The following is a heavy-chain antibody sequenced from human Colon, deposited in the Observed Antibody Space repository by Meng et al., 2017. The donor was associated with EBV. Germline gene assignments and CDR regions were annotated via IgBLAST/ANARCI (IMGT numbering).Heavy chain of an antibody. Sequence: ASGFTFSSSAMSWVRQAPGKGLEWVSGLSGSGSSTCYADAGKGRFTISRDNSMNTLFLQMNSLRVEDTAVYYCAKKEEEKGLVNWGQGPLVTVYS. CDR2: LSGSGSST. J-gene: IGHJ4*02. D-gene: IGHD6-19*01. V-gene: IGHV3-23*01. CDR3: AKKEEEKGLVN. CDR1: GFTFSSSA.